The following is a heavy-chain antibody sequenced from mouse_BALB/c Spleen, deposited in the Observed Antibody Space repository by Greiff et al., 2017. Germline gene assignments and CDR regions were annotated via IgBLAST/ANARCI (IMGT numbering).Heavy chain of an antibody. CDR1: GYSITSGYY. J-gene: IGHJ4*01. Sequence: EVQLVESGPGLVKPSQSLSLTCSVTGYSITSGYYWNWIRQFPGNKLEWMGYISYDGSNNYNPSLKNRISITRDTSKNQFFLKLNSVTTEDTATYYCARASHYYAMDYWGQGTSVTVSS. V-gene: IGHV3-6*02. CDR3: ARASHYYAMDY. CDR2: ISYDGSN.